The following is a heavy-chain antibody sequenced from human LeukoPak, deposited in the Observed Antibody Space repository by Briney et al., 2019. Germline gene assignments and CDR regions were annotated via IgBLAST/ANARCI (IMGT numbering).Heavy chain of an antibody. CDR3: ARDWPWFGELLDWFDP. V-gene: IGHV1-18*01. CDR2: ISAYNGNT. Sequence: ASVKVSCKASGYTFTSYGISWVRQAPGQGLEWMGWISAYNGNTNYAQKLQGRVTMTTDTSTSTAYMELRSLRSDDTAVYYCARDWPWFGELLDWFDPWGQGTLVTVSS. J-gene: IGHJ5*02. D-gene: IGHD3-10*01. CDR1: GYTFTSYG.